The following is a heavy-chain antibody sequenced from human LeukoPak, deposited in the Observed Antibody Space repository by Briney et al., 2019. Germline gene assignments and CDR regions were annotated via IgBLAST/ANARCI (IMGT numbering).Heavy chain of an antibody. D-gene: IGHD3-22*01. Sequence: GGSLRLSCAASGFTFSSYAMSWVRQAPGKGLEWVSAISGSGGSTYYADSVKGRFTISRDNSKNTLYLQMNSLRAEDTAVYYCAKDSYHYDSSGYIYYFGYWGQGTLVTVSS. CDR1: GFTFSSYA. V-gene: IGHV3-23*01. CDR2: ISGSGGST. CDR3: AKDSYHYDSSGYIYYFGY. J-gene: IGHJ4*02.